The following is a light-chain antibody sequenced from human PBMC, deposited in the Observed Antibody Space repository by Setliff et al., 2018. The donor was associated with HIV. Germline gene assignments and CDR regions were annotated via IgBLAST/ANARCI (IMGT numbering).Light chain of an antibody. V-gene: IGLV2-18*02. CDR3: SSYTSSNTWV. Sequence: QSVLTQPPSVSGSPGQSVTISCTGTSSDVGSYNRVSWYRQPPGTAPKLIIYEDTYRPSGVPDRFSGSKSGNTASLTISGLQAEDEGDYYCSSYTSSNTWVFGGGTKGTVL. J-gene: IGLJ3*02. CDR2: EDT. CDR1: SSDVGSYNR.